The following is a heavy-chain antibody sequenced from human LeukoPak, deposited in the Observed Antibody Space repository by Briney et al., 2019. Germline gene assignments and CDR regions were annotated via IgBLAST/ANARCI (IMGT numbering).Heavy chain of an antibody. V-gene: IGHV4-59*12. CDR1: GGSISSYY. CDR2: IDYTRST. Sequence: SETLSLTCTVSGGSISSYYWSWIRQPPGKELEWIGYIDYTRSTNYNPSLKSRLTISIDTSKNQFSLKLSSVTAADTAVYYCARGASIAAAGPNPYFDYWGQGTLVTVSS. CDR3: ARGASIAAAGPNPYFDY. J-gene: IGHJ4*02. D-gene: IGHD6-13*01.